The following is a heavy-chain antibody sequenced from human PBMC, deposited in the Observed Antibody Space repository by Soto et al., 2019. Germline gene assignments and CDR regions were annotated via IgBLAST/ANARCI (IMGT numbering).Heavy chain of an antibody. CDR3: ARDRGNYYYYYYMDV. V-gene: IGHV3-21*01. CDR2: ISSSSSYI. J-gene: IGHJ6*03. D-gene: IGHD3-10*01. Sequence: PGGSLRLSCAASGFTFSSYSMNWVRQAPGKGLEWVSSISSSSSYIYYADSVKGRFTISRDSAKNSLYLQMNSLRAEDTAVYYCARDRGNYYYYYYMDVWGKGTTVTVSS. CDR1: GFTFSSYS.